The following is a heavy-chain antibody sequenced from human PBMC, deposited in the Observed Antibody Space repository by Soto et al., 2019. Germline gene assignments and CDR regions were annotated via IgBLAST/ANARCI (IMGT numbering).Heavy chain of an antibody. CDR3: ARSEMTYNWND. CDR1: GFTFRGDA. Sequence: VQLLESGGDLVQPGGSLRLACAASGFTFRGDAMSWVRQAPGKGLEWVSSISGSGEMTHYAESVKGRFTISRDNSKNMLYLQMESLRAEDTALYYCARSEMTYNWNDWGQGTLVTVSS. V-gene: IGHV3-23*01. J-gene: IGHJ4*02. CDR2: ISGSGEMT. D-gene: IGHD1-1*01.